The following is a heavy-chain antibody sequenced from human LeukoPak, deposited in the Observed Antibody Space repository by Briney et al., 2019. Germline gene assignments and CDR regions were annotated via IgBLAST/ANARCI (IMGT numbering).Heavy chain of an antibody. D-gene: IGHD3-16*02. CDR1: GGSINSYW. CDR2: ISTTGMT. J-gene: IGHJ4*02. Sequence: PETPSLTCSVSGGSINSYWWSWIRQPAGKGLEFIGRISTTGMTNYNPSLQSRVSMSVYTSKNQFSPELRSVTAADTAVYFSARAGYTISSYRFDSWGQGALVSVST. CDR3: ARAGYTISSYRFDS. V-gene: IGHV4-4*07.